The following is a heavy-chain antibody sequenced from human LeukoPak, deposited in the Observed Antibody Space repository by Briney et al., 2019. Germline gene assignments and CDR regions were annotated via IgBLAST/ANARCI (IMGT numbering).Heavy chain of an antibody. V-gene: IGHV3-23*01. CDR2: ISGSGGST. Sequence: GGSLRLSCAASGFTFSSYAMSWVRQAPGKGLEWVSAISGSGGSTYYADSVKGRFTISRDNSKNTLYLQMNSLRAEDTAGYYCAKALFYIAVAGSDYWGQGTLVTVSS. CDR1: GFTFSSYA. J-gene: IGHJ4*02. CDR3: AKALFYIAVAGSDY. D-gene: IGHD6-19*01.